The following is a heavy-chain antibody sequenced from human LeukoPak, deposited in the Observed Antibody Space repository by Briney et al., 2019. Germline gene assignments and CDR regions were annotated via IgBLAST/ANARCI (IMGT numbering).Heavy chain of an antibody. D-gene: IGHD3-10*01. CDR2: IYYSGST. V-gene: IGHV4-59*08. Sequence: SETLSLTCTVSGGSITSYYWSWIRQPPGKGLEWIGCIYYSGSTNYKPSLKSRVTILVDTSKNQFSLKLSSVTAADTAVYYCASRSGSFSDALDIWGQGTLVTVSS. CDR1: GGSITSYY. CDR3: ASRSGSFSDALDI. J-gene: IGHJ3*02.